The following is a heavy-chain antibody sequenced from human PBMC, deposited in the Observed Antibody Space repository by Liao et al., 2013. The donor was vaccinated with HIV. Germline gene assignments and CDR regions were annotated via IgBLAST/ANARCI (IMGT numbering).Heavy chain of an antibody. CDR2: IYYSGST. J-gene: IGHJ6*03. Sequence: QLRLQESGPGLVKPSETLSLTCTVSGGSISSSSYYWGWIRQPPGKGLEWIGNIYYSGSTYYNPSLKSRVTISVDMSKSQFSLKLSSVTAADTAVYYCARIVATIHHYYYMDVWGKGTTVTVSS. CDR1: GGSISSSSYY. V-gene: IGHV4-39*07. CDR3: ARIVATIHHYYYMDV. D-gene: IGHD5-12*01.